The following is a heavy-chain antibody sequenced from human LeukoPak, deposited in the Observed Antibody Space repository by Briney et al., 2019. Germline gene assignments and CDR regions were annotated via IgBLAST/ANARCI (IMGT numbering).Heavy chain of an antibody. J-gene: IGHJ4*02. CDR3: AASIVVVRAALPLLFDY. CDR1: GGSISSGGYY. CDR2: IYYSGST. V-gene: IGHV4-31*03. Sequence: SETLSLTCTVSGGSISSGGYYWSWIRQHPGKGLEWIGYIYYSGSTYYNPSLKSRVTISVDTSKNQFSLKLSSVTAADTAVYYCAASIVVVRAALPLLFDYWGQGTLVTVSS. D-gene: IGHD2-2*01.